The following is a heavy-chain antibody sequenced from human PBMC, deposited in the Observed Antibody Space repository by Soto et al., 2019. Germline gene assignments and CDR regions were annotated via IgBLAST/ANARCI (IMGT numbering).Heavy chain of an antibody. Sequence: KPXSSVKVSCKASGGTFSSYTISWVRQAPGQGLEWXGRIIXXLGIANYAQKFQGRVTITAXKSTSTAYMELGSLRSEDTAVYYCARAGGYSYGANWGQGTLVTVSS. CDR2: IIXXLGIA. V-gene: IGHV1-69*02. CDR3: ARAGGYSYGAN. D-gene: IGHD5-18*01. J-gene: IGHJ4*02. CDR1: GGTFSSYT.